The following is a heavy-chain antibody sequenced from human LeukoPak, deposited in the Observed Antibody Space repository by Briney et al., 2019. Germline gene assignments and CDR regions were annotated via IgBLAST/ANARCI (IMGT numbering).Heavy chain of an antibody. Sequence: PGRSLRLSCAASGFTFSDYYMSWIRQAPGKGLEWVSYISSSGSTIYYADPVKGRFTISKDNAKNSLYLQMSSLRAEDTAVYYCARVPRNWNIYYYYMDVWGKGTPVTVSS. V-gene: IGHV3-11*01. D-gene: IGHD1-1*01. CDR1: GFTFSDYY. CDR2: ISSSGSTI. CDR3: ARVPRNWNIYYYYMDV. J-gene: IGHJ6*03.